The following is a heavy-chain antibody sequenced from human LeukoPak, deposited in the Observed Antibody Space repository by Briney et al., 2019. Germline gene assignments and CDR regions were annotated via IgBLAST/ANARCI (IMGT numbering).Heavy chain of an antibody. V-gene: IGHV3-21*01. Sequence: GGSLRLSCAASGFIFSTYYMTWVRQAPGKGLEWVSSISGSSDYIYYADSVRGRFTISRDNTKNSLYLQMNSLRAEDMGIYFCARFPDIWGQGTLVTVSS. CDR3: ARFPDI. J-gene: IGHJ4*02. CDR1: GFIFSTYY. CDR2: ISGSSDYI.